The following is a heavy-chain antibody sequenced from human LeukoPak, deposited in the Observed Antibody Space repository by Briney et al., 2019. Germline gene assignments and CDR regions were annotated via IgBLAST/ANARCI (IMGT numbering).Heavy chain of an antibody. CDR1: GFTVSSIY. Sequence: GGSLRLSCAASGFTVSSIYMSWVRQAPGKGLEWVSVIYSAGNTYYADSVKGRFTISRDYSKNMLYLQMNSLRADDMAVYYCASGGYGDYVLNYWGQGTLVTVSS. V-gene: IGHV3-53*01. CDR3: ASGGYGDYVLNY. CDR2: IYSAGNT. D-gene: IGHD4-17*01. J-gene: IGHJ4*02.